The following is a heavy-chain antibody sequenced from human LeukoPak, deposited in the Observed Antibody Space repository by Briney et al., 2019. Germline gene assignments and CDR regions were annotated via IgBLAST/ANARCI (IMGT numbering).Heavy chain of an antibody. Sequence: GGSLRLSCVVSGFTFSRYGMHWVRQAPGKGLEWVAFIQSAGTNKYYADSVKGRFTISRDNSNNTLYLEMNSLRPEDTAMYYCSTELSSISSKFHWGQGTLVTVSS. D-gene: IGHD6-6*01. J-gene: IGHJ4*02. V-gene: IGHV3-30*02. CDR3: STELSSISSKFH. CDR2: IQSAGTNK. CDR1: GFTFSRYG.